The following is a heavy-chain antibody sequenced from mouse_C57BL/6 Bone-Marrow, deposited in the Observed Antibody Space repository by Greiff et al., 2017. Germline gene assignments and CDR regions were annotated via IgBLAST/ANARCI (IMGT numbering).Heavy chain of an antibody. J-gene: IGHJ3*01. Sequence: VQRVESGAELARPGASVKLSCKASGYTFTSYGISWVKQRTGQGLEWIGEIYTRSGNTYYNEKFKGKANLPADNASITAYMELRSLTSEDSAVYFCARGGALLWFRRSWFAYWGQGTLVTVSA. CDR3: ARGGALLWFRRSWFAY. V-gene: IGHV1-81*01. CDR1: GYTFTSYG. D-gene: IGHD2-2*01. CDR2: IYTRSGNT.